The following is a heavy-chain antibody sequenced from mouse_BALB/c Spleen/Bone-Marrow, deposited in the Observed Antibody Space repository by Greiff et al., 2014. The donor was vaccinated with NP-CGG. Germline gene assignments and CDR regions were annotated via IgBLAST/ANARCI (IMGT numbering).Heavy chain of an antibody. CDR2: ISYSGST. Sequence: VQLQQSGPGLVKPSQSLSLTCTVTGYSITSDYAWNWIRQFPGNKLEWMGYISYSGSTSYNPSLKSQISITRDTSKNQFFLQLNSVTTEDTATYYCARGITTAWFAYWGQGTLVTVSA. CDR1: GYSITSDYA. D-gene: IGHD2-4*01. J-gene: IGHJ3*01. CDR3: ARGITTAWFAY. V-gene: IGHV3-2*02.